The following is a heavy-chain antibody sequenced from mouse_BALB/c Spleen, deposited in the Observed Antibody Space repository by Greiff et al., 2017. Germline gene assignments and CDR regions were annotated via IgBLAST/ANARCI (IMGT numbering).Heavy chain of an antibody. V-gene: IGHV5-17*02. CDR2: ISSGSSTI. CDR3: ARRGVYGNYGYFDV. J-gene: IGHJ1*01. D-gene: IGHD2-10*02. CDR1: GFTFSSFG. Sequence: EVQLVESGGGLVQPGGSRKLSCAASGFTFSSFGMHWVRQAPEKGLEWVAYISSGSSTIYYADTVKGRFTISRDNPKNTLFLQMTSLRSEDTAMYYCARRGVYGNYGYFDVWGAGTTVTVSS.